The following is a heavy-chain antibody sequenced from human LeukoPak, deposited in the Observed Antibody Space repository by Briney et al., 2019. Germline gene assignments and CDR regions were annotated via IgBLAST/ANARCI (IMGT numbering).Heavy chain of an antibody. J-gene: IGHJ4*02. CDR3: ARDRGALGY. Sequence: PSETLSLTCTVSGGSISSSSYYWGWIRQPPGKGLEWIGSIYYSGSTYYNPSLKSRVTISVDTSKNQFSLKLSSVTAADTAVYYCARDRGALGYWGQGTLVTVSS. CDR1: GGSISSSSYY. V-gene: IGHV4-39*02. D-gene: IGHD7-27*01. CDR2: IYYSGST.